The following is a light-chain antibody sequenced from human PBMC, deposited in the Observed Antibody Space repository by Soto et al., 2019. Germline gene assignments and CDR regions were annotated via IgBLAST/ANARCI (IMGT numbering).Light chain of an antibody. CDR1: SSDVGGYND. Sequence: QSALTQPASVSGSPGQPITISCTGTSSDVGGYNDVSWYQQHPVKAPKLMIYDVTNRPSGVSDRFSGSKSGNTASLTISGLQAEDEADYYCSSYTSSSTPYVFGTGTKVTVL. J-gene: IGLJ1*01. CDR3: SSYTSSSTPYV. CDR2: DVT. V-gene: IGLV2-14*01.